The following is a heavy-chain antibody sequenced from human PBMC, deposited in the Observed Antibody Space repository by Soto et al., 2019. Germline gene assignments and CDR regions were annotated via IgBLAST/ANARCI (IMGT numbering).Heavy chain of an antibody. J-gene: IGHJ4*02. CDR3: XXXXXXAGXGWY. Sequence: QVQLVQSGAEVKKPGSSVKVSCKASGGTFSSYAIXWVXQXXGQGLEWMGGIIPIFGTANYAQKFQGRVTITADESTSTAYMELSSLXSEDTXXYXXXXXXXXAGXGWYWGQGTLVTVSS. D-gene: IGHD1-1*01. CDR1: GGTFSSYA. V-gene: IGHV1-69*01. CDR2: IIPIFGTA.